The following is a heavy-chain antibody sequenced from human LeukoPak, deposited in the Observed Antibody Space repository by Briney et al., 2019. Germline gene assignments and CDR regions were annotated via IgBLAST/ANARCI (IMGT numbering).Heavy chain of an antibody. CDR1: GGSISSTNW. J-gene: IGHJ4*02. CDR2: ISLSGLT. Sequence: SETLSLTCGVSGGSISSTNWWSWVRPPPGEGLEWIGEISLSGLTNYNPSLKSRVTMSLDKSKNHLSLNLPSVTAADTAVYYCSRESGAFSPFGYWGQGTLVTVSS. V-gene: IGHV4-4*02. CDR3: SRESGAFSPFGY. D-gene: IGHD1-26*01.